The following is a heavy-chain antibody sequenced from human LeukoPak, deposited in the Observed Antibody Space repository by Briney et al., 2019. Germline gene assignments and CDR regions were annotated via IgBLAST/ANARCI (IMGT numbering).Heavy chain of an antibody. CDR3: AKDRIIGYSNSWYDY. Sequence: PGGPLRLSCAASGFPFSDYAMSWVRQAPGKGLEWVSGISGSGTSTYYTDSVKGRFTISRDNSRNTVYLQMNSLRAEDTALYYCAKDRIIGYSNSWYDYWGQGTQVTVSS. J-gene: IGHJ4*02. V-gene: IGHV3-23*01. CDR2: ISGSGTST. CDR1: GFPFSDYA. D-gene: IGHD6-13*01.